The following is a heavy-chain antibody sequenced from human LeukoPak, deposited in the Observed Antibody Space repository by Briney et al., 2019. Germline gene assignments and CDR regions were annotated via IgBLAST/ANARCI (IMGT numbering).Heavy chain of an antibody. J-gene: IGHJ5*02. CDR3: ARSPLLLYDGSYSGGWFDP. Sequence: ASVKVSCKASGYTLTSYGISWVRQAPGQGLEWMGWISAYNGNTNYAQKLQGRVTMTTDTSTSTAYMELRSLRSDDTAVYYCARSPLLLYDGSYSGGWFDPWGQGTLVTVSS. CDR2: ISAYNGNT. CDR1: GYTLTSYG. D-gene: IGHD1-26*01. V-gene: IGHV1-18*01.